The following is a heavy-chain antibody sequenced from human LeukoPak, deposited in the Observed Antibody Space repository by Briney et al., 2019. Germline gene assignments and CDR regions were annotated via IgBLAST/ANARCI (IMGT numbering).Heavy chain of an antibody. Sequence: ASVKVSCTASGYTFTSYGISWVRQAPGQGLEWMGWISAYNGNTNYAQKLQGRVTMTTYTSTSTAYMELRSLRSDDTAVYYCARDLSRFGEVPIPAMDVCGQGTTVTVSS. D-gene: IGHD3-10*01. J-gene: IGHJ6*02. CDR2: ISAYNGNT. CDR1: GYTFTSYG. V-gene: IGHV1-18*01. CDR3: ARDLSRFGEVPIPAMDV.